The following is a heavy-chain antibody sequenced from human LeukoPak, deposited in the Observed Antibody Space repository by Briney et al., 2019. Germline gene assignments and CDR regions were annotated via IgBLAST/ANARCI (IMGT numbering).Heavy chain of an antibody. Sequence: ASVKVSCTVSGYTLTELSMHWVRQAPGNGREWMGGLDTQDGETIYAQKYKGRVTMTEDTSTDTAYMELSSLRSEDTAVYYCATSVTTSTLFWFDPWGQGTLVTVSS. CDR3: ATSVTTSTLFWFDP. D-gene: IGHD4-17*01. CDR1: GYTLTELS. CDR2: LDTQDGET. J-gene: IGHJ5*02. V-gene: IGHV1-24*01.